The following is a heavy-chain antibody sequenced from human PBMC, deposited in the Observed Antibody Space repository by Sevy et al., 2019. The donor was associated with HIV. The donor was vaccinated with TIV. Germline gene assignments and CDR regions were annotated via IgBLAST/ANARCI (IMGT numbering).Heavy chain of an antibody. CDR2: ITHSGST. V-gene: IGHV4-34*01. CDR3: ARPAAAGRGGSRDY. D-gene: IGHD6-13*01. J-gene: IGHJ4*02. CDR1: GGSFSGYY. Sequence: SETLSLTCAVYGGSFSGYYWSWIRQPPGKGLEWIGEITHSGSTNYNPSLKSRVTISVDTSKNQFSLKLSAVTAADAAVYYCARPAAAGRGGSRDYWGQGTLVTVSS.